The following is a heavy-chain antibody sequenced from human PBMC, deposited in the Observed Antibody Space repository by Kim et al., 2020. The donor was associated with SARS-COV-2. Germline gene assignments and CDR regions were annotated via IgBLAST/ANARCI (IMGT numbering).Heavy chain of an antibody. CDR2: LYYSGSI. V-gene: IGHV4-39*01. J-gene: IGHJ4*02. D-gene: IGHD5-18*01. Sequence: SETLSLTCTVSGGSISSSNYYWGWIRQPPGQGLEWIGTLYYSGSIYYNPSLKSRVTISVDTSKNQFSLKLSSVTAADTALYYCSRERGYSYGYNYFDYWGQGTLVTVSS. CDR3: SRERGYSYGYNYFDY. CDR1: GGSISSSNYY.